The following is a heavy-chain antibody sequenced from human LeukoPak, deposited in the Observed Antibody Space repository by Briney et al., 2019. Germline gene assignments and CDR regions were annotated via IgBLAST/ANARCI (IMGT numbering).Heavy chain of an antibody. J-gene: IGHJ4*02. CDR3: ARARVRITIFSF. D-gene: IGHD3-3*01. CDR2: MNPNSGNT. V-gene: IGHV1-8*02. CDR1: GGTFSSYA. Sequence: ASVKVSCKASGGTFSSYAINWVRQATGQGLEWMGWMNPNSGNTGYAQKFQGRVTMTRNTSISTAYMELSSLRSEDTAVYYCARARVRITIFSFWGQGTLVTVSS.